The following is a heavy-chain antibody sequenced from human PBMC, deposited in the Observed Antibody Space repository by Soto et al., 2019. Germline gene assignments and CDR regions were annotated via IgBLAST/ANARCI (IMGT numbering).Heavy chain of an antibody. D-gene: IGHD3-10*01. Sequence: PSETLSLTCAVSSGSISSSNWWSWVRQPPGEGLEWIGEIYHSGSTNYNPSLKSRVTISVDKSKNQFSLKLSSVTAADTAVYYCARVERPTMVREAINWFAPWGQGTLVTVSS. CDR2: IYHSGST. CDR3: ARVERPTMVREAINWFAP. J-gene: IGHJ5*02. CDR1: SGSISSSNW. V-gene: IGHV4-4*02.